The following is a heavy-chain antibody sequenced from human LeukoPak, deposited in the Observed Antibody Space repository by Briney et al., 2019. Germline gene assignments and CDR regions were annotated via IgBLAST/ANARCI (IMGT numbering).Heavy chain of an antibody. J-gene: IGHJ5*02. CDR3: VGASNYLAWFDL. V-gene: IGHV1-69*05. CDR1: GGTFSSYA. Sequence: SVKVSCKASGGTFSSYAISWVRQAPGQGLEWMGGIIPIFGTANYAQKFQGRVTITTDESTSTAYMELSSLRSEDTAVYYCVGASNYLAWFDLWGQGTLVTVSS. D-gene: IGHD4-11*01. CDR2: IIPIFGTA.